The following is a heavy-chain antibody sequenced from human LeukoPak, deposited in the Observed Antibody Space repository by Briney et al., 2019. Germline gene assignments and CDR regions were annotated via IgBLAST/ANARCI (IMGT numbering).Heavy chain of an antibody. D-gene: IGHD2-21*02. CDR3: ARFRTWGDKAFDY. Sequence: GGSLRLSCAASGFTFSSYSMNWVRQAPGKGLEWVSYISSSSSTIYYADSVKGRFTISRDNAKNSLYLQMNSLRAEDTAVYYCARFRTWGDKAFDYWGQGTLVTVSS. V-gene: IGHV3-48*01. J-gene: IGHJ4*02. CDR2: ISSSSSTI. CDR1: GFTFSSYS.